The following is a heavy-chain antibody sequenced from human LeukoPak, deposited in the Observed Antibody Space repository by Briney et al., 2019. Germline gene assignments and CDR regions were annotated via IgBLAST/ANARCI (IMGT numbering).Heavy chain of an antibody. J-gene: IGHJ6*03. V-gene: IGHV3-64*01. CDR2: ISTNGGST. CDR1: GFTFTSYA. Sequence: PGGSLRLSCAASGFTFTSYAMYWVRQAPEKGLEYVSAISTNGGSTYYANSVKGRFTISRDNSKNTLYLQMGSLRAEDMAVYYCARVGYCSSTSCFLYYYYMDVWGKGTTVTVSS. D-gene: IGHD2-2*01. CDR3: ARVGYCSSTSCFLYYYYMDV.